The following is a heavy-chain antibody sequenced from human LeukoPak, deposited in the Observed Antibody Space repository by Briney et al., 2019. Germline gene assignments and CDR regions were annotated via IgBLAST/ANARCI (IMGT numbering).Heavy chain of an antibody. J-gene: IGHJ4*02. Sequence: GGSLRLSCAASGFTFDDYAMHWVRQAPGKGLEWVSGLSWNSGNIGYADPVKGRFTISRDNAKNSLYLQMNSLRAEDTALYYCARGVAAAGTPSDYWGQGTLVTVSS. CDR3: ARGVAAAGTPSDY. D-gene: IGHD6-13*01. CDR2: LSWNSGNI. V-gene: IGHV3-9*01. CDR1: GFTFDDYA.